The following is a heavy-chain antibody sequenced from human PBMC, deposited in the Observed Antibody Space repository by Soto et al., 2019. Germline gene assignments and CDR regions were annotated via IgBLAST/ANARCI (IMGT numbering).Heavy chain of an antibody. J-gene: IGHJ5*02. D-gene: IGHD3-16*01. CDR3: ARQPFRDFNWFDP. CDR1: SGSVSSGGHY. Sequence: TLPLTCAVCSGSVSSGGHYCIWNNQHPGKGLEWIGYIDYSGSTYYNPSLKSRVTISVDTSKNQFSLKLSSVTAADTAVYYCARQPFRDFNWFDPWGQGTLVTVSS. V-gene: IGHV4-31*11. CDR2: IDYSGST.